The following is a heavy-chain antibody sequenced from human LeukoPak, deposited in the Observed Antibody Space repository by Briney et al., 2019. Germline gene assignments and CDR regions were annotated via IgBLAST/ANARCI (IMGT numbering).Heavy chain of an antibody. J-gene: IGHJ5*02. D-gene: IGHD3-22*01. CDR3: ARDIIPMIGKLGFDP. V-gene: IGHV3-23*01. Sequence: PGGSLRLSCAASGFTFSTFAMIWVRQPPGKGLEWVSSIFPSGGEIHYADSVRGRFTISRDNSKSTLSLQMNSLRAEDTAVYYCARDIIPMIGKLGFDPWGQGTLVTVSS. CDR1: GFTFSTFA. CDR2: IFPSGGEI.